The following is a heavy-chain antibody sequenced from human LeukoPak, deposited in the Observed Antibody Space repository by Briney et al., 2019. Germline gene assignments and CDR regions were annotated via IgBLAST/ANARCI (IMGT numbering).Heavy chain of an antibody. D-gene: IGHD3-9*01. CDR3: ARAGHYDILTGYYGY. Sequence: PGGSLRLSCAASGFTFSSYSMNWVRQAPGKGLEWVSSISSSSSYIYYADSVKGRFTISRDNAKNSLHLQMNSLRAEDTALYHCARAGHYDILTGYYGYWGQGTLVTVSS. CDR2: ISSSSSYI. V-gene: IGHV3-21*04. CDR1: GFTFSSYS. J-gene: IGHJ4*02.